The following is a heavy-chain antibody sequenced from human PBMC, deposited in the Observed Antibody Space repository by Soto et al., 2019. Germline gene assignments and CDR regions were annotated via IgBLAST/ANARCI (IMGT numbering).Heavy chain of an antibody. V-gene: IGHV3-30-3*01. CDR1: GFRFSSYT. D-gene: IGHD6-19*01. CDR3: ARSIAVSGTPEFAY. CDR2: ISYDDGSNK. J-gene: IGHJ4*02. Sequence: QVQLVESGGGVVQPGRSLRLSCAASGFRFSSYTMHWVRRAPGKGLEWVAVISYDDGSNKDYADSVKGRFTISRDNSKNTLSLQMNSLRAEDTAVYYCARSIAVSGTPEFAYWGQGTLVTVSS.